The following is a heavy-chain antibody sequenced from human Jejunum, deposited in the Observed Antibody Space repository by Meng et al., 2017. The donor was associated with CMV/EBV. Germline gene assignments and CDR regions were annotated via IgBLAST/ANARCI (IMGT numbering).Heavy chain of an antibody. Sequence: FTFISYSMTWVRQAPGKGLEWVSSISSSSSYIYYADSVKGRFTISRDNAKNSLYLQMNSLRAEDTAVYYCASVPAGGGYYYGMDVWGQGTTVTVSS. D-gene: IGHD2-2*01. CDR1: FTFISYS. CDR2: ISSSSSYI. CDR3: ASVPAGGGYYYGMDV. J-gene: IGHJ6*02. V-gene: IGHV3-21*01.